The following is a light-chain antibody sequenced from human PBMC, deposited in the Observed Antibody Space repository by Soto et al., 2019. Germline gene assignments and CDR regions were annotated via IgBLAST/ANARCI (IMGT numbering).Light chain of an antibody. V-gene: IGLV2-14*01. J-gene: IGLJ3*02. CDR3: SSYKSSGTLL. CDR1: SSDVGGYKY. CDR2: DVS. Sequence: QSVLTQPASVSGSPGQSITISCTGTSSDVGGYKYVSWYQQHPGKAPKLMIYDVSNRPSWVSNRFSGSKSGNTASLTISGLQAEDEADYYCSSYKSSGTLLFGGGTKLTVL.